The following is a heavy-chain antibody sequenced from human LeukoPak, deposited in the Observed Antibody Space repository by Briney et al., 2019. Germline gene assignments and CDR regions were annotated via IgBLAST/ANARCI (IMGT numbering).Heavy chain of an antibody. CDR3: ARDRPTGASRVFVVE. V-gene: IGHV3-21*01. CDR1: GFTFSTYA. CDR2: MSSGSSYI. J-gene: IGHJ4*02. D-gene: IGHD3-3*01. Sequence: GESLRLSCTASGFTFSTYAMTWVRQAPGKGLEWISSMSSGSSYIYYADSVRGRFTISRDNAKSSLYLEMNNLRAEDTAMYYCARDRPTGASRVFVVEWGQGTLVTVSS.